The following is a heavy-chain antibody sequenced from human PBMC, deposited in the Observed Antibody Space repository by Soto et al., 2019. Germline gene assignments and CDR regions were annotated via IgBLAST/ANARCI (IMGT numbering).Heavy chain of an antibody. CDR3: ARGRTSRPTPGDY. CDR1: GGSISSGGYY. CDR2: IYYSGST. D-gene: IGHD2-2*01. Sequence: QVQLQESGPGLVKPSQTLSLTCTVSGGSISSGGYYWIWIRQHPGKGLEWIGYIYYSGSTYYNPSLKSRVTMSVDTSKNQFSLKLSSVTAADTAVYYCARGRTSRPTPGDYWGQGTLVTVSS. V-gene: IGHV4-31*03. J-gene: IGHJ4*02.